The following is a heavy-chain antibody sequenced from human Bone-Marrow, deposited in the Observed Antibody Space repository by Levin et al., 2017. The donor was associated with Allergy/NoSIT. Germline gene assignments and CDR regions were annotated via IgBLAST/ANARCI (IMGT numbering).Heavy chain of an antibody. J-gene: IGHJ2*01. CDR1: GFTLNNHN. V-gene: IGHV3-21*01. Sequence: GGSLRLSCAASGFTLNNHNMNWVRQAPGKGLEWVSSVNRDNTYIYYADSVRGRFTISRDNAKNSLYLQLNSLTAAATALYYCVREPDCRSVDCKSPVYWYFDIWGRGTQVTVSS. CDR2: VNRDNTYI. CDR3: VREPDCRSVDCKSPVYWYFDI. D-gene: IGHD2-2*01.